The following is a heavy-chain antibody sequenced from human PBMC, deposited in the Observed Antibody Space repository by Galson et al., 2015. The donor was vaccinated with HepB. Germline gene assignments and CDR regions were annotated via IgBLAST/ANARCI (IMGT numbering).Heavy chain of an antibody. V-gene: IGHV3-30*18. J-gene: IGHJ3*02. CDR3: AKDRSPSSDAFDI. Sequence: SLRLSCAASGFTFSSYGMHWVRQAPGKGLEWVAVISYDGSNKYYADSVKGRFTISRDNSKNTLYLQMNSLRAEDTAVYYCAKDRSPSSDAFDIWGQGTMVTVSS. CDR1: GFTFSSYG. CDR2: ISYDGSNK.